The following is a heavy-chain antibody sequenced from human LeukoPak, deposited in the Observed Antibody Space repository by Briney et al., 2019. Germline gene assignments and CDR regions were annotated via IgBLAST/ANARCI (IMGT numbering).Heavy chain of an antibody. D-gene: IGHD5-24*01. Sequence: SETLSLTCAVYGGSLSAYYWTWIRQPPGKGLEWIGSIYYSGSTYYNPSLKSRVTISVDTSKNQFSLKLSSVTAADTAVYYCARFGRWLQGFDYWGQGTLVTVSS. CDR2: IYYSGST. CDR3: ARFGRWLQGFDY. J-gene: IGHJ4*02. CDR1: GGSLSAYY. V-gene: IGHV4-34*01.